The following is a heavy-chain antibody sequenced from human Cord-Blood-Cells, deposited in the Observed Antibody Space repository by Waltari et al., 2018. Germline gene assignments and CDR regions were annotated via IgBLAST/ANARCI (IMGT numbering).Heavy chain of an antibody. J-gene: IGHJ4*02. Sequence: QLQLQEPGPGLAKPSETLSPTSTAHGGSISRSSHYGAWSGQPPGTGLEWIGSFYYSGSTYYNPSLKSRVTISVDTSKHQFSLKLSSVTAADTAVYYCARQGGLGIKYYFDYWGQGTLVTVSS. CDR1: GGSISRSSHY. V-gene: IGHV4-39*01. CDR3: ARQGGLGIKYYFDY. CDR2: FYYSGST. D-gene: IGHD7-27*01.